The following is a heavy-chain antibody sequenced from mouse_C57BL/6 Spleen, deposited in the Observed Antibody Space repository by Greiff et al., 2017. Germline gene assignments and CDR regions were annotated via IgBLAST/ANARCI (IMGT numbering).Heavy chain of an antibody. J-gene: IGHJ2*01. CDR3: AKIYYYGSSHFDY. V-gene: IGHV2-3*01. CDR1: GFSLTSYG. CDR2: IWRDGGT. Sequence: VKLMESGPGLVAPSPSLSITCTASGFSLTSYGVSWVRQPPGKGLEWLGVIWRDGGTTYHSALISRLSISKDNSKSKVFLKLSSLRTDDTATYYCAKIYYYGSSHFDYWGQGTTLTVA. D-gene: IGHD1-1*01.